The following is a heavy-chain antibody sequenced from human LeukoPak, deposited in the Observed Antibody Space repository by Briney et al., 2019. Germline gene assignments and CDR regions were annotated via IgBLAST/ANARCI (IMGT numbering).Heavy chain of an antibody. CDR3: ARIRYCGGISCYYIDY. Sequence: ASVKVSCKASGYTFTGYYMHWVRQAPGQGLEWMGWINPNSGGTNYAQKFQGRVTMTRDKSIRTAYMELSRLTSDDTAVYYCARIRYCGGISCYYIDYWGQGTLVTVSA. CDR1: GYTFTGYY. D-gene: IGHD2-2*01. CDR2: INPNSGGT. J-gene: IGHJ4*02. V-gene: IGHV1-2*02.